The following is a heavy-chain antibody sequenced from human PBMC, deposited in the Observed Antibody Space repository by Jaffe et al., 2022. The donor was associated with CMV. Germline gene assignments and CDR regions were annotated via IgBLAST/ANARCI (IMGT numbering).Heavy chain of an antibody. V-gene: IGHV3-21*01. CDR2: ISSSSRYI. J-gene: IGHJ4*02. D-gene: IGHD2-8*01. CDR3: ASDSGVWSYFDY. Sequence: EVQLVESGGGLVKPGGSLRLSCAASGFTFSSYRMNWVRQTPGKGLEWVSSISSSSRYIYYADSVKGRFTISRDNAKNSLYLQMNSLRAEDSAVYYCASDSGVWSYFDYWGQGTLVTVSS. CDR1: GFTFSSYR.